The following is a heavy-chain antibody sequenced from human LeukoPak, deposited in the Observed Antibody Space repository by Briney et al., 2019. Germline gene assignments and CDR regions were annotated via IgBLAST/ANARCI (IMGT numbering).Heavy chain of an antibody. CDR1: GYIYY. Sequence: ASVKVSCKASGYIYYFHWVRQAPGQGLEWMGWINPKSGDTNYAQKFQGRVTMTRDTSINTAYMELNSLRSDDTAVYYCARDPSSGWHLGHYFDYWGQGTLVTVSS. CDR2: INPKSGDT. CDR3: ARDPSSGWHLGHYFDY. D-gene: IGHD6-19*01. J-gene: IGHJ4*02. V-gene: IGHV1-2*02.